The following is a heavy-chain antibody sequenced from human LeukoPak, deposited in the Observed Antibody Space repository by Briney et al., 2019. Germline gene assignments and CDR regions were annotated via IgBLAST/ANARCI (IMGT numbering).Heavy chain of an antibody. D-gene: IGHD1-26*01. V-gene: IGHV1-2*02. CDR1: GYTFTDLTEYY. CDR3: ARRLGGSSEGYEF. J-gene: IGHJ4*02. Sequence: ASVKVSCKASGYTFTDLTEYYIHWVRQAPGQGLEWMGWIHPNNGGTKYAQKFQGRVTMTRDMSMNTAYMELSSLTSDDTAVYYCARRLGGSSEGYEFWGQGPLVTDSS. CDR2: IHPNNGGT.